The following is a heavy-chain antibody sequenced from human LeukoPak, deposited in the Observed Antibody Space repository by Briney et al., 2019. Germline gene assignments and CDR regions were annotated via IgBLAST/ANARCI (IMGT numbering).Heavy chain of an antibody. D-gene: IGHD3-22*01. V-gene: IGHV1-18*01. CDR1: GYTFTSYG. Sequence: ASVKVSCKASGYTFTSYGISWVRQAPGQGLEWMGWISAYNGNTNYAQKLQGRDTMTTDTSTSTAYMELRSLRSDDTAVYYCARDWGDSSGYYYLRFDYWGQGTLVTVSS. CDR3: ARDWGDSSGYYYLRFDY. J-gene: IGHJ4*02. CDR2: ISAYNGNT.